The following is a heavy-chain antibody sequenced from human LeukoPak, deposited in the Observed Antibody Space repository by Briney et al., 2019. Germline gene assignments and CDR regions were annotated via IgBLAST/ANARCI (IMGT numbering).Heavy chain of an antibody. CDR2: INHSGST. V-gene: IGHV4-34*01. J-gene: IGHJ4*02. CDR1: GGSFSCYY. Sequence: SETLSLTCAVYGGSFSCYYWSWIRQPPGKGLEWIGEINHSGSTNYNPSLKSRVTISVDTSKNQFSLKLSSVTAADTAVYYCARGPRFFATPRYSYAYDYWGQGTLVTVSS. D-gene: IGHD5-18*01. CDR3: ARGPRFFATPRYSYAYDY.